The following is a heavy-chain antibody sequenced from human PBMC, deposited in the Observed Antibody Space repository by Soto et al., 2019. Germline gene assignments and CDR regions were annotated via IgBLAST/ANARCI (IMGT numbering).Heavy chain of an antibody. D-gene: IGHD3-9*01. V-gene: IGHV6-1*01. CDR2: TYYRSKWYN. CDR1: GDSVSSNSAT. CDR3: TKDAKFDDIYTGYFVNDL. Sequence: PSQTLSLTCAISGDSVSSNSATWDWIRQSPSRGLEWLGRTYYRSKWYNDYAVSVKSRITINPDTSNNQLSLELRGLTSDDTAVYYCTKDAKFDDIYTGYFVNDLWGQGTPVTVSS. J-gene: IGHJ5*02.